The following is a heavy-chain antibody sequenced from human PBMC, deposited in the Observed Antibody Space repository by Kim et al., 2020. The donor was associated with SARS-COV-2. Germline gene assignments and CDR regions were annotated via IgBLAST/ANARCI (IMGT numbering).Heavy chain of an antibody. Sequence: GNAHYAKQFQGRVTITADESTSTAYMELSSLRSEDTAVYYCAISSGPNDYWGQGTLVTVSS. CDR2: GNA. D-gene: IGHD6-19*01. V-gene: IGHV1-69*01. J-gene: IGHJ4*02. CDR3: AISSGPNDY.